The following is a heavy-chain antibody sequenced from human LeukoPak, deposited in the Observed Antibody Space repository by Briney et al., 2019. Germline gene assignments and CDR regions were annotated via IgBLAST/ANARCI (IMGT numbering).Heavy chain of an antibody. Sequence: SETLSLTCAVYGGSFSDYYWSWIRQPPGKGLEWIGEINHSGSTNYNPSLKSRVTISVDTSKNQFSLKLSSVTAADTAVYYCARHVDTATDYFDYWGQGTLVTVSS. J-gene: IGHJ4*02. CDR2: INHSGST. CDR1: GGSFSDYY. CDR3: ARHVDTATDYFDY. D-gene: IGHD5-18*01. V-gene: IGHV4-34*01.